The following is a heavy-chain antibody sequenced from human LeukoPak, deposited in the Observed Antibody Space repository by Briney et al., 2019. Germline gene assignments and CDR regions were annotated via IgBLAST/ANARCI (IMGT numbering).Heavy chain of an antibody. J-gene: IGHJ5*02. V-gene: IGHV3-43D*03. CDR1: GFTFSSYW. CDR2: ISWNGGNT. CDR3: AKDGVVAALGDNWFDP. Sequence: PGGSLRLSCAASGFTFSSYWMHWVRQAPGKGLEWVSLISWNGGNTYYADSVKGRFTISRDNSKNSLYLQMNSLRPEDTALYYCAKDGVVAALGDNWFDPWGQGTLVTVSS. D-gene: IGHD2-15*01.